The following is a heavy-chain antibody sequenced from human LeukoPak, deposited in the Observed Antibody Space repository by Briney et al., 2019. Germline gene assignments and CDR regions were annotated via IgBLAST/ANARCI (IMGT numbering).Heavy chain of an antibody. V-gene: IGHV1-8*03. CDR2: MNPNSGNT. CDR3: ARVGDGSYYEPSLFAFDI. J-gene: IGHJ3*02. D-gene: IGHD1-26*01. CDR1: GYTFTSYD. Sequence: ASVKVSCKASGYTFTSYDINWVRQATGQGREWMGWMNPNSGNTGYAQKFQGRVTITRNTSISTAYMELSSLRSEDTAVYYCARVGDGSYYEPSLFAFDIWGQGTMVTVSS.